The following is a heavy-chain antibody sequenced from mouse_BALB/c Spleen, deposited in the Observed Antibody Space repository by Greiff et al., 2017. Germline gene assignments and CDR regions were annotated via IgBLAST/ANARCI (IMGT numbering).Heavy chain of an antibody. V-gene: IGHV1-18*01. CDR3: ARYKSLYDGYQVYYAMDY. J-gene: IGHJ4*01. CDR1: GYTFTEYT. Sequence: EVKLMESGPELVKPGASVKISCKTSGYTFTEYTMHWVKQSHGKSLEWIGGINPNNGGTSYNQKFKGKATLTVDKSSSTAYMELRSLTSEDSAVYYCARYKSLYDGYQVYYAMDYWGQGTSVTVSS. CDR2: INPNNGGT. D-gene: IGHD2-3*01.